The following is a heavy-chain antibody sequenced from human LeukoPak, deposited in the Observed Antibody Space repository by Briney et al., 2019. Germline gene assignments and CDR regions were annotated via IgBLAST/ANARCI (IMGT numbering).Heavy chain of an antibody. V-gene: IGHV3-30*02. CDR2: TRYDGNNQ. Sequence: PGGSLRLSCAASGFILSCCGMHWVRQAPGKGLEWVAFTRYDGNNQYYADSVKGRFTISRDNSKNTLYLQMNSLRAEDTAVYYCAKYGSGSHGAVYPDWGQGTLVTVSS. J-gene: IGHJ4*02. D-gene: IGHD4-17*01. CDR1: GFILSCCG. CDR3: AKYGSGSHGAVYPD.